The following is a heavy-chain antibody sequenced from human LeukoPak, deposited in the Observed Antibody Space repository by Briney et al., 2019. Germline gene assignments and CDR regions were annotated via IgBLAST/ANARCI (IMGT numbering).Heavy chain of an antibody. J-gene: IGHJ4*02. CDR2: ISGSGGST. CDR1: GFTFSSYA. D-gene: IGHD6-6*01. CDR3: ARDNGKYSSSPWSEGVGGY. Sequence: QPGGSLRLSCAASGFTFSSYAMSWVRQAPGKGLEWVSAISGSGGSTYYADSVKGRFTISRDNAKNSLYLQMNSLRAEDTAVYYCARDNGKYSSSPWSEGVGGYWGQGTLVTVSS. V-gene: IGHV3-23*01.